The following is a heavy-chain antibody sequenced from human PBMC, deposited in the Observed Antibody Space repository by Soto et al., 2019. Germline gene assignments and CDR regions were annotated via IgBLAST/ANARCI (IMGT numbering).Heavy chain of an antibody. Sequence: QVQLQESGPGLLKPSETLSLTCTVSGGSISSYFYIWVRQPPGKGLEWIGSVYYTGTTDYNPSLKSRVTISVDTSKTQFSLNLRSVTAAATAVYYCARDLAAVPRAFAYWGRGTLVTVSS. CDR1: GGSISSYF. D-gene: IGHD6-13*01. CDR2: VYYTGTT. CDR3: ARDLAAVPRAFAY. V-gene: IGHV4-59*01. J-gene: IGHJ4*02.